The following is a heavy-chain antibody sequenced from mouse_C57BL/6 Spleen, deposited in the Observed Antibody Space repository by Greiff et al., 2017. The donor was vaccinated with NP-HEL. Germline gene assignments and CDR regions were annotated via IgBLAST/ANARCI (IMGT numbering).Heavy chain of an antibody. CDR1: GYAFSSYW. D-gene: IGHD2-1*01. Sequence: VQLQQSGAELVKPGASVKISCKASGYAFSSYWMNWVKQRPGKGLEWIGQIYPGDGDTNYNGKFKGKATLTADKSSSTACMQLSSLTSEDSAVYFCARSLYGNYADYAMDYWGQGTSVTVSS. V-gene: IGHV1-80*01. J-gene: IGHJ4*01. CDR3: ARSLYGNYADYAMDY. CDR2: IYPGDGDT.